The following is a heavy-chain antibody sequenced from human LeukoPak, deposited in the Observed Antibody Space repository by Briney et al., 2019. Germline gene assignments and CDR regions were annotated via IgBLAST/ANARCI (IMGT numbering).Heavy chain of an antibody. J-gene: IGHJ4*02. V-gene: IGHV3-53*01. CDR3: ARTLVAARTNYFDY. Sequence: GGSLRLSCVASGFTVSSNYMSWVRQAPGKGLEWVSIIYNGGNTYYADSVKGRFTISRDNSKNTLYLQMNNLRAEDTAVYYCARTLVAARTNYFDYWGQGTLVTVSS. CDR1: GFTVSSNY. CDR2: IYNGGNT. D-gene: IGHD2-15*01.